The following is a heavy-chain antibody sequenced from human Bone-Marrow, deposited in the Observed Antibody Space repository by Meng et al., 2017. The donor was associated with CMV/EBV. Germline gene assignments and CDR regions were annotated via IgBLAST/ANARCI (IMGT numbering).Heavy chain of an antibody. Sequence: GGSLRLSCAASGFTFSIYWMHWVRQVPGKGLEWVSRHYYDVSSISYADSVKGRLTISRDNAKKTLYLQMNSLRADDTAVYYCARGLSYMAFDMWGQGTRVTGSS. CDR2: HYYDVSSI. J-gene: IGHJ3*02. D-gene: IGHD1-14*01. CDR3: ARGLSYMAFDM. CDR1: GFTFSIYW. V-gene: IGHV3-74*01.